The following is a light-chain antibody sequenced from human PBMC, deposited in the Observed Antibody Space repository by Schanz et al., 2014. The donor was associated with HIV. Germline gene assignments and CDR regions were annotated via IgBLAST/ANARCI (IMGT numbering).Light chain of an antibody. V-gene: IGLV2-14*03. CDR3: CSYAGSSTLVV. J-gene: IGLJ2*01. CDR2: DVS. Sequence: QSALTQPPSASGSPGQSVTISCTGTSSDVGGYNHVSWYQQHPGKAPKLMIYDVSNRPSGVSNRFSGSKSGNTASLTISGLQAEDEADYYCCSYAGSSTLVVFGGGTKLTVL. CDR1: SSDVGGYNH.